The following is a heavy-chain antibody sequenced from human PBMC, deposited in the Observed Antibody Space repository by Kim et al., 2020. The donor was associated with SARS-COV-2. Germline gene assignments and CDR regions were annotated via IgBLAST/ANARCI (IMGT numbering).Heavy chain of an antibody. CDR1: GYTFTDCS. D-gene: IGHD2-15*01. CDR2: INVGNGKT. CDR3: VRAEYIVFGQTITRHYDY. J-gene: IGHJ4*02. Sequence: ASVKVSCKASGYTFTDCSLHWVRQAPGQGLEWVGWINVGNGKTYYSQKFEDRVTFSRDTSARTAYMDLTDLTSEDTAVYYCVRAEYIVFGQTITRHYDYWGQGTPITVSS. V-gene: IGHV1-3*01.